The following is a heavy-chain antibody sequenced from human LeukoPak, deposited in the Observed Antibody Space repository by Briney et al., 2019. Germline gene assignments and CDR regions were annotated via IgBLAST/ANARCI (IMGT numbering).Heavy chain of an antibody. CDR3: ARSGYSYGYRLDY. CDR2: INHSGST. CDR1: GGSFSGYY. J-gene: IGHJ4*02. D-gene: IGHD5-18*01. Sequence: PSETLSLTCAVYGGSFSGYYWSWLRQPPGKGLEWIGEINHSGSTNHNPSLKSRLTISVDTSKNQFSLKLSSVTAADTAVYYCARSGYSYGYRLDYWGQGTLVTVSS. V-gene: IGHV4-34*01.